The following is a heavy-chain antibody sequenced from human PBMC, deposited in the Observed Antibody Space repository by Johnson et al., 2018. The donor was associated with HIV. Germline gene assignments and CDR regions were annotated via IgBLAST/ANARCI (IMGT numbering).Heavy chain of an antibody. CDR2: IYSGGST. V-gene: IGHV3-66*01. CDR1: GFTVNSNY. Sequence: VQLVESGGGLVQPGGSLRLSCAASGFTVNSNYMSWVRQAPGKGLEWVSVIYSGGSTYYADSVKGRFTISRDNSKNTLYLQMNSLRAEDTAVYDCARDDIRDGKSFDIWGQGTMVTVSS. CDR3: ARDDIRDGKSFDI. J-gene: IGHJ3*02.